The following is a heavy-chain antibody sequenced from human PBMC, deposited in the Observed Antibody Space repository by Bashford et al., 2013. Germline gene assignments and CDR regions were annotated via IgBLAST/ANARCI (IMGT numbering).Heavy chain of an antibody. Sequence: VRQAPGKGLEWVSTFGGSSGNTYYADSVKGQFTISRDNSKNTLYLQMNSLRAEDSAVYYCAKRGTKCSGGSCYHYYFDYWGQGTLVTVSS. D-gene: IGHD2-15*01. CDR2: FGGSSGNT. J-gene: IGHJ4*02. V-gene: IGHV3-23*01. CDR3: AKRGTKCSGGSCYHYYFDY.